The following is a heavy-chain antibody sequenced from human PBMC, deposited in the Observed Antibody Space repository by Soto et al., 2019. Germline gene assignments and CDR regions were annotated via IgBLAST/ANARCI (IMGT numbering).Heavy chain of an antibody. J-gene: IGHJ5*02. CDR1: GFSFERYW. CDR2: IDKDGAVT. Sequence: EVQLVESGGGLVQPGGSLRLSCAASGFSFERYWMHWVRQAPGKGLMWVARIDKDGAVTNYAESVKGRFTISRDNAKNILYLQMNSLRAEDSALYYCARVDLDSWQVTLGSWGQGTLVTVSS. V-gene: IGHV3-74*01. D-gene: IGHD3-10*01. CDR3: ARVDLDSWQVTLGS.